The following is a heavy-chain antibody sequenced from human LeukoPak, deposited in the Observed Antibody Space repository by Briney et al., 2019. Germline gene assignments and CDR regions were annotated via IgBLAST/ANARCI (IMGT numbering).Heavy chain of an antibody. CDR1: GFTFSSYA. CDR3: AKGPSGSYLQYFQH. D-gene: IGHD1-26*01. CDR2: ISGSGGST. Sequence: GGSLRLSCAASGFTFSSYAMSWVRQAPGKGLEWVSAISGSGGSTYYADSVKGRFTISRDNSKNTLYLQMNSLRAEDTAVYHCAKGPSGSYLQYFQHWGQGTLVTVSS. J-gene: IGHJ1*01. V-gene: IGHV3-23*01.